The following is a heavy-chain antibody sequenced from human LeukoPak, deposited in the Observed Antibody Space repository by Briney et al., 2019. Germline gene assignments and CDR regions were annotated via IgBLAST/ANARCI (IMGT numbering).Heavy chain of an antibody. V-gene: IGHV4-38-2*02. CDR3: ARAGAVTTADAFDI. Sequence: SETLSLTCTVSGYSISSGDYWGWIRQPPGKGLEWIGSIYYSGSTYYNPSLKSRVTISVDTSKNQFSLKLSSVTAADTAVYYCARAGAVTTADAFDIWGQGTMVTVSS. J-gene: IGHJ3*02. CDR2: IYYSGST. CDR1: GYSISSGDY. D-gene: IGHD4-17*01.